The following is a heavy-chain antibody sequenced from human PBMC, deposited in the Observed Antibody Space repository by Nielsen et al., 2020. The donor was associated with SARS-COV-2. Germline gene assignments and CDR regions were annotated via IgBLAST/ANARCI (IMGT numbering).Heavy chain of an antibody. CDR1: GYTFTGYY. CDR2: INPNSGGT. J-gene: IGHJ1*01. CDR3: AREIPHPYDAAGYFQH. D-gene: IGHD3-22*01. Sequence: ASVKVSCKASGYTFTGYYMHWVRQAPGQGLEWMGWINPNSGGTNYAQKFQGWVTMTRDTSISTAYMELSRLRSDDTAVYYCAREIPHPYDAAGYFQHWGQGTLVTVSS. V-gene: IGHV1-2*04.